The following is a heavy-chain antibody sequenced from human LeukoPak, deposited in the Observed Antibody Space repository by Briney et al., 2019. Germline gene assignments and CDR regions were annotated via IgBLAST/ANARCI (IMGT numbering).Heavy chain of an antibody. V-gene: IGHV1-2*02. CDR3: SRGPFGVARTNWFDH. J-gene: IGHJ5*02. D-gene: IGHD3-3*01. CDR1: GYTFTGYY. Sequence: ASVTVSCKASGYTFTGYYMHWVGQAPGQGLEWMGWINPNSGGTNYAQKFQGRVTMTRDTSISTAYMELSRLRSDDTAVYYCSRGPFGVARTNWFDHWGQGTLVTVSS. CDR2: INPNSGGT.